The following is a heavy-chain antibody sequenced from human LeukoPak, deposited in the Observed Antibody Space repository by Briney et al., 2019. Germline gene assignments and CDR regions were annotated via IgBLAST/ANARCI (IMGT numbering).Heavy chain of an antibody. CDR3: ATTGAVAGTALFDL. Sequence: GGSLRLSCAASGFTFSGYVMTWVRQPPGKGLQWVADISGSGGSTYYADSVKGRFSISRDNSKNTLYLQMNSLRAEDTAVYYCATTGAVAGTALFDLWGRGTLVTVSS. CDR2: ISGSGGST. V-gene: IGHV3-23*01. J-gene: IGHJ2*01. D-gene: IGHD6-19*01. CDR1: GFTFSGYV.